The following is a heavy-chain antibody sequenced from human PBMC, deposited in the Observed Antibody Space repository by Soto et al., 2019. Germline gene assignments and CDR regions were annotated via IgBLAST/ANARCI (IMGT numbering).Heavy chain of an antibody. J-gene: IGHJ5*02. CDR1: GGSFSGYY. V-gene: IGHV4-34*01. CDR3: ARGGQVVVVPAAPGSAAGRNWFDP. Sequence: PSETLSLTSAVYGGSFSGYYWSWIRQPPGKGLEWIGEINHSGSTNYNPSLKSRVTISVDTSKNQFSLKLSSVTAADTAVYYCARGGQVVVVPAAPGSAAGRNWFDPWGQGTLVTVSS. CDR2: INHSGST. D-gene: IGHD2-2*01.